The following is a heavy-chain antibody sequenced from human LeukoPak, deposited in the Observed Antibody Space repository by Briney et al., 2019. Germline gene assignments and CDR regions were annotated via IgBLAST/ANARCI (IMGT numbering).Heavy chain of an antibody. Sequence: GGSLRLSCAASGFTFSSYAMSWVRQAPGKGLEWASGISVSGVSTYYADSVKGRFTISRDNSKNTLYLQMNSLRAEDTALYYCARDPYGDYVFDYWGQGTLVTVSS. CDR2: ISVSGVST. CDR3: ARDPYGDYVFDY. J-gene: IGHJ4*02. D-gene: IGHD4-17*01. V-gene: IGHV3-23*01. CDR1: GFTFSSYA.